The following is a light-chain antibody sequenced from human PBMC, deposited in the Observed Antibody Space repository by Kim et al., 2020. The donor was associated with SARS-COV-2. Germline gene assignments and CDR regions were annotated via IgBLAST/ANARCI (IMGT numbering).Light chain of an antibody. CDR3: ASWDDSLIGHV. Sequence: GRRVTISCSGSMSNIGRNFVSWYQQCPGTAPKVLIYRDDQRPSGVPDRFSASKSGSSASLAISGLLSEDEADYYCASWDDSLIGHVFGGGTQLTVL. V-gene: IGLV1-47*01. J-gene: IGLJ2*01. CDR2: RDD. CDR1: MSNIGRNF.